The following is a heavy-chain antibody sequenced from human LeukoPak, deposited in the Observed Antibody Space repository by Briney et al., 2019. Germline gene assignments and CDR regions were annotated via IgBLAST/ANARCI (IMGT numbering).Heavy chain of an antibody. V-gene: IGHV1-46*01. D-gene: IGHD1-26*01. CDR2: INPSGGST. Sequence: ASVKVSCKASGYTFTSYYMHWVRQAPGQGLEWMGIINPSGGSTSYAQKFQGRVTMTRDMSTSTVYMELSSLRSEDTAVYYCARVALSSGSSPDFDYWGQGTLVTVSS. CDR3: ARVALSSGSSPDFDY. J-gene: IGHJ4*02. CDR1: GYTFTSYY.